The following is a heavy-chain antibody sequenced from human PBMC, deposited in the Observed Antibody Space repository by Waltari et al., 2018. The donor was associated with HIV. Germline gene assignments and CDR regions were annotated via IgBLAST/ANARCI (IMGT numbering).Heavy chain of an antibody. CDR3: ARDPAAGRVNGPYYYGLDV. Sequence: EVQLVESGGGSVQTGKSLSISCAASGFLVSSNYMSWVRQARGKGLEWVSVIYSDGSTNYADSVKGRFTISREKSTNALYLQMSSLKVEDTAVYYCARDPAAGRVNGPYYYGLDVWGRGTTVTVSS. V-gene: IGHV3-66*01. D-gene: IGHD2-8*01. CDR1: GFLVSSNY. J-gene: IGHJ6*02. CDR2: IYSDGST.